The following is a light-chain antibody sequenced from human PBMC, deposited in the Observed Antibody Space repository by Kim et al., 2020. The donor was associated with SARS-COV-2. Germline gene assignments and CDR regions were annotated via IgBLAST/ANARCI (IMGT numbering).Light chain of an antibody. Sequence: LGQNVRYPGKGDSLRSYTASCYQQKPGQAPVLVIYGKNNRPSGIPDRFSGSSSGNTASLTITGAQAEDEADYYCNSRDSSGNHRGVFGTGTKVTVL. V-gene: IGLV3-19*01. CDR2: GKN. CDR3: NSRDSSGNHRGV. CDR1: SLRSYT. J-gene: IGLJ1*01.